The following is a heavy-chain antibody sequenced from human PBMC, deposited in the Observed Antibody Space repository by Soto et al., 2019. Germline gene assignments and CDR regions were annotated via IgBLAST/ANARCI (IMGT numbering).Heavy chain of an antibody. D-gene: IGHD3-22*01. V-gene: IGHV3-7*05. CDR3: ARGPTYYYDSSGSET. CDR2: IKQDGSEK. CDR1: GFTFSSYW. J-gene: IGHJ5*02. Sequence: PGGSLRLSCAASGFTFSSYWMSWVRQAPGKGLEWVANIKQDGSEKYYVDSVKGRFAISRDNAKNSLYLQMNSLRAEDTAVYYCARGPTYYYDSSGSETWGQGTLVTVSS.